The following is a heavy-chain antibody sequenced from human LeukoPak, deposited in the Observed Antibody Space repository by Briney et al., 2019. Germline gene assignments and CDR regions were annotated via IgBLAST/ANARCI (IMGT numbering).Heavy chain of an antibody. CDR3: ATNPSYYPDY. J-gene: IGHJ4*02. V-gene: IGHV3-23*01. CDR1: GFTFSIYA. Sequence: GGSLRLSCAASGFTFSIYALSWVRQAPGKGLEWVSAISGSGGSTYYADSVKGRFTISRDNSKNTLYLQMNSLRAEDTAVYYCATNPSYYPDYWGQGTLVTVSS. D-gene: IGHD3-10*01. CDR2: ISGSGGST.